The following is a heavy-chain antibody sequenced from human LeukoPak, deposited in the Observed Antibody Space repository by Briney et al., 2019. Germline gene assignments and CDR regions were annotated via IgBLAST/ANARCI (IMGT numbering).Heavy chain of an antibody. V-gene: IGHV3-30-3*01. CDR3: ATRGYSYEFDY. CDR2: ISYDGSNK. J-gene: IGHJ4*02. CDR1: GFTFSTYA. D-gene: IGHD5-18*01. Sequence: GGSLRLSCAASGFTFSTYAMHWVRQGPGKGLEWVAVISYDGSNKYYADSVKGRFTISRDNSKNTLYLQMSSLSAEDTAVYYCATRGYSYEFDYWGQGTLVTVSS.